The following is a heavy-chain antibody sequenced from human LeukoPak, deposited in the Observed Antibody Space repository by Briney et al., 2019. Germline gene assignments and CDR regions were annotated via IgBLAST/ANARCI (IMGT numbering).Heavy chain of an antibody. CDR2: INPSGGST. CDR3: ARGANVDTAMANYYYGMDV. V-gene: IGHV1-46*01. J-gene: IGHJ6*02. CDR1: GYTFTSYY. Sequence: GASVKVSCKASGYTFTSYYMHWVRQAPGQGLEWMGIINPSGGSTSYAQKFQGRVTITADESTSTAYMELSSLRSEDTAVYYCARGANVDTAMANYYYGMDVWGQGTTVTVSS. D-gene: IGHD5-18*01.